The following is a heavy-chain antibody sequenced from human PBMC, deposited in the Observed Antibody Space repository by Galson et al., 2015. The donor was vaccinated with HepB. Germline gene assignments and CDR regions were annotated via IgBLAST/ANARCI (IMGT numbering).Heavy chain of an antibody. CDR2: INTNTGNP. V-gene: IGHV7-4-1*02. Sequence: SVKVSCKASGYTFTSYAINWVRQAPGQGLEWMGWINTNTGNPTYAQGFRGRFVFSLDTSVSTASLQISGLKPEDTAVYYCARDPLEEWFGEYKGAFDIWGQGTMVTVSS. CDR1: GYTFTSYA. D-gene: IGHD3-10*01. J-gene: IGHJ3*02. CDR3: ARDPLEEWFGEYKGAFDI.